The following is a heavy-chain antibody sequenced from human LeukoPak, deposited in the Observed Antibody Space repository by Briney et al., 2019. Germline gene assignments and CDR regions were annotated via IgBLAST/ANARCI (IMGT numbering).Heavy chain of an antibody. CDR2: IGPTGSDR. Sequence: PGGSLRLSCTASGLTLSTSGFNWVRQAPGKGLERVASIGPTGSDRYHADSIKGRFTISRDNANNFLYLQMNSLRAEDTAVYYCATETNGRHYDYWGQGTLLTVSS. V-gene: IGHV3-21*06. CDR1: GLTLSTSG. CDR3: ATETNGRHYDY. J-gene: IGHJ4*02. D-gene: IGHD1-14*01.